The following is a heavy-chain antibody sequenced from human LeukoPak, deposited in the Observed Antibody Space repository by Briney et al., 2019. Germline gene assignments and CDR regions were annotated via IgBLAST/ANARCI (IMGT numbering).Heavy chain of an antibody. CDR1: GYTFTGSY. Sequence: ASLKVSCKASGYTFTGSYIHWMRQAPGQGLEWMGWINPNSGGTKYAQKFQERVTVTRDTSTSTAYMEWSGLRADDTAVYYCARVAYCTKGVCINFDLWGQGTLVTVSS. J-gene: IGHJ4*02. V-gene: IGHV1-2*02. CDR2: INPNSGGT. D-gene: IGHD2-8*01. CDR3: ARVAYCTKGVCINFDL.